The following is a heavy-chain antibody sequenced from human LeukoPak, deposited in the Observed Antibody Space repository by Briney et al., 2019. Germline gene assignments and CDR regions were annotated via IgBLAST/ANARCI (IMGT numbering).Heavy chain of an antibody. J-gene: IGHJ4*01. CDR2: INQNGGET. V-gene: IGHV3-7*01. D-gene: IGHD6-13*01. Sequence: GGSLRLSCAVSGFTFSDFWMNWVPRSPGKGLEWVASINQNGGETSYVDSVKGRFTISRDNPKNSLYLQMSSLRAEDTAVYYCARDGTAPGLYFDLWGQGTLVTVSS. CDR3: ARDGTAPGLYFDL. CDR1: GFTFSDFW.